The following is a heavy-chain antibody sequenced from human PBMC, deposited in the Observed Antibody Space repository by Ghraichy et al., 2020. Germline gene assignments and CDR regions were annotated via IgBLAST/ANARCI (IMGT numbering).Heavy chain of an antibody. CDR3: AKDVGWGGGYDLNYG. CDR2: ISGSGGST. J-gene: IGHJ4*02. D-gene: IGHD5-12*01. V-gene: IGHV3-23*01. CDR1: GFTFSSYA. Sequence: GSLRLSCAASGFTFSSYAMSWVRQAPGKGLEWVSAISGSGGSTYYADSVKGRFTISRDNSKNTLYLQMNSLRAEDTAVYYCAKDVGWGGGYDLNYGWGQGTLVTVSS.